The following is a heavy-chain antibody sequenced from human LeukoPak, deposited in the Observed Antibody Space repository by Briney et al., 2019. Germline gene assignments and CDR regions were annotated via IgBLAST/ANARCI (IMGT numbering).Heavy chain of an antibody. J-gene: IGHJ4*02. CDR3: ARAGPIDY. CDR1: GFTVSSKY. V-gene: IGHV3-53*01. Sequence: PGGSLRLSCAASGFTVSSKYMSWVRQAPGKGLEWVSVIYSGGSTYYAASVEGRFTISRDNSKNTVYLQMNNLRVDDTAVYYCARAGPIDYWGQGILVTVSS. CDR2: IYSGGST.